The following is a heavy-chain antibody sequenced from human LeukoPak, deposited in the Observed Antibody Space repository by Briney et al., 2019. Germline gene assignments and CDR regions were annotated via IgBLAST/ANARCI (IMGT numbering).Heavy chain of an antibody. Sequence: GGSLRLSCTASGFTFSSYSMKWVRQAPGKGLEWASYISSSSSTIYYADSVKGRFTISRDNAKNLLYLQMNSLRDEDTAVYYCARDGYSSSDWGQGTLVTVSS. J-gene: IGHJ4*02. CDR3: ARDGYSSSD. CDR2: ISSSSSTI. CDR1: GFTFSSYS. D-gene: IGHD6-19*01. V-gene: IGHV3-48*02.